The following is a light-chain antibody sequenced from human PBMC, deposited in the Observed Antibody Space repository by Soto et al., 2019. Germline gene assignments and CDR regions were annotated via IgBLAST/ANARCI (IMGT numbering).Light chain of an antibody. CDR3: QQANSFPYT. J-gene: IGKJ2*01. CDR2: AAT. CDR1: QGVSGW. Sequence: DIQMTQSPSSVSASVGDRVIITCRASQGVSGWLAWYQQKPGKAPNLLIYAATNLQSGVPSRFSGSGSGTDFSLTLSSLQSEDFATYYCQQANSFPYTFGQGTKLEIK. V-gene: IGKV1-12*01.